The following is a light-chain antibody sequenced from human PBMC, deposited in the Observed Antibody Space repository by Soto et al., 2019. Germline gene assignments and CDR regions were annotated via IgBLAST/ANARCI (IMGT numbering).Light chain of an antibody. CDR3: QQYGRSPLT. CDR1: QSLSSDF. V-gene: IGKV3-20*01. Sequence: IVLTQSPCTLSLSPGERAILSRRASQSLSSDFLAWYQQKPGQAPRLLIYSSSNRATGIPDRFSGSGSRTDFTLTISRLEPADFAVYYCQQYGRSPLTFGGGTKVDI. J-gene: IGKJ4*01. CDR2: SSS.